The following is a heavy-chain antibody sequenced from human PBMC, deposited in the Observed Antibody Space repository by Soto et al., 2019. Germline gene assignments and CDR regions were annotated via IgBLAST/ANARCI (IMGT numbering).Heavy chain of an antibody. J-gene: IGHJ3*02. Sequence: GSLRLSCAASGVTFSSYWMSWVRQAPGKGLEWVANIKQDGSEKYYVDSVKGRFTISRDNAKNSLYLQMNSLRAEDTAVYYCARTYSSSWAPPDAFDIWGQGTMVTVS. CDR3: ARTYSSSWAPPDAFDI. CDR1: GVTFSSYW. V-gene: IGHV3-7*01. D-gene: IGHD6-13*01. CDR2: IKQDGSEK.